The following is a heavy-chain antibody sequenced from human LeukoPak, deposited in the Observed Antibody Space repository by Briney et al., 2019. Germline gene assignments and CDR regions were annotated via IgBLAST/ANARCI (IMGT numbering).Heavy chain of an antibody. Sequence: PGGSLRLSCAASGFTFSSYSMNWVRQAPGKGLEWVSPISSSSSYIYYADSVKGRFTISRDDSKNTVYLQMNSLRAEDTAVYFCARSTVTSSYYYMDVWGKGTTVIVSS. D-gene: IGHD4-11*01. J-gene: IGHJ6*03. CDR1: GFTFSSYS. V-gene: IGHV3-21*01. CDR3: ARSTVTSSYYYMDV. CDR2: ISSSSSYI.